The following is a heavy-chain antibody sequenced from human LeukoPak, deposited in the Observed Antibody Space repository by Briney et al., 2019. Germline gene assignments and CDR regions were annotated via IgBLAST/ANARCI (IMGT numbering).Heavy chain of an antibody. D-gene: IGHD3-10*01. CDR1: GYSFTSYW. CDR2: IYPGDSDT. CDR3: AGTITMVRGVTNNDAFDI. Sequence: GESLKISCKGSGYSFTSYWIGWVRQMPGKGPEWMGIIYPGDSDTRYSPSFQGQVTISADKSISTAYLQWSSLKASDTAMYYCAGTITMVRGVTNNDAFDIWGQGTMVTVSS. V-gene: IGHV5-51*01. J-gene: IGHJ3*02.